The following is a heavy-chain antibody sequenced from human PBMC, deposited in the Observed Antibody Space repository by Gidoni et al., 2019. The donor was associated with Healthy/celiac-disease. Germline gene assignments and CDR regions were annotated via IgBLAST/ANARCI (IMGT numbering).Heavy chain of an antibody. D-gene: IGHD3-10*01. CDR1: GGSISSSSYY. CDR3: ARPREIGGSGWAFDY. J-gene: IGHJ4*02. CDR2: IYYSGST. V-gene: IGHV4-39*01. Sequence: QLQLQESGPGLVKPSETLSLTCTVSGGSISSSSYYWGWIRQPPGTGLEWSGSIYYSGSTYYNPSLKSRVTISVDTSKNQFSLKLSSVTAADTAVYYCARPREIGGSGWAFDYWGQGTLVTVSS.